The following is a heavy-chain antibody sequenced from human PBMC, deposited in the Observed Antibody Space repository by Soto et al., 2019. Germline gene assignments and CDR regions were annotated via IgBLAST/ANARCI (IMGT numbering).Heavy chain of an antibody. J-gene: IGHJ6*02. V-gene: IGHV3-23*01. Sequence: PGGSLRLSCAAPGFSVSDYAMSWVRQAPGKGLEWVSSISGSGDGTYYGDSVKGRFTLSRDTSQKTLYLQMNNLRGEDTAVYFCTKSRRSVLMVYGFGGMDVWGRGITVTVSS. CDR3: TKSRRSVLMVYGFGGMDV. D-gene: IGHD2-8*01. CDR2: ISGSGDGT. CDR1: GFSVSDYA.